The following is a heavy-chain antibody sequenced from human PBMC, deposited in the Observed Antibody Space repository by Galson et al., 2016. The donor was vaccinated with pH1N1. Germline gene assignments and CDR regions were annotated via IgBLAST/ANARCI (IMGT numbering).Heavy chain of an antibody. CDR3: ARGPYFSDADAWGDS. V-gene: IGHV1-69*13. D-gene: IGHD3-16*01. Sequence: SVKVSCKASGDTFSNYAISWVRQAPGQGLEWMGGIIPIFGTTNYAQRFQGRVTFTADESTSTSYMELSGLTSEDPAVYYCARGPYFSDADAWGDSWGQGTRVTVSS. CDR2: IIPIFGTT. J-gene: IGHJ4*02. CDR1: GDTFSNYA.